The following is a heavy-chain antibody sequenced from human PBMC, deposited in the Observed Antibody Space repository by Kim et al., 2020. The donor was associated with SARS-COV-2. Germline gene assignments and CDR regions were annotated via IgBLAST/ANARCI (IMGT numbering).Heavy chain of an antibody. D-gene: IGHD3-22*01. V-gene: IGHV5-10-1*01. CDR3: ARHIQRGYYSYGMDV. Sequence: PSFQGNVTISADKSISTAYLQWSSLKASDTAMYYCARHIQRGYYSYGMDVWGQGTTVTVSS. J-gene: IGHJ6*02.